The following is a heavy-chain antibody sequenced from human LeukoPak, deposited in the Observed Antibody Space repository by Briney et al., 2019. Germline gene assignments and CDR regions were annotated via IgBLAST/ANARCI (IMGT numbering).Heavy chain of an antibody. D-gene: IGHD3-10*01. CDR2: INWNGGST. CDR1: GFAFDDYG. Sequence: GGSLRLSCAASGFAFDDYGMSWVRQAPGKGLEWVSGINWNGGSTGYADSVKGRFTISRDNAKNSLYLQMNSLRAEDTALYYCARVNYGSGSYTYYFDYWSQGTLVTVSS. J-gene: IGHJ4*02. V-gene: IGHV3-20*04. CDR3: ARVNYGSGSYTYYFDY.